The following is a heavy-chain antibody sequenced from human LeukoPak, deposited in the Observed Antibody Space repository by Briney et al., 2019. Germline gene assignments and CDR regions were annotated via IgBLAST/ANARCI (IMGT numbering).Heavy chain of an antibody. D-gene: IGHD6-19*01. CDR1: GFSVGSSG. V-gene: IGHV3-23*01. Sequence: GSLRLSCAVSGFSVGSSGMSWVCQAPGKGLEWISAISLDGETTYYADSVKGRFFISRDSSRNTLYLQLSSLRVEDTAVYYCAQGYLSGWYPNWGQGSLVSVSS. CDR2: ISLDGETT. J-gene: IGHJ4*02. CDR3: AQGYLSGWYPN.